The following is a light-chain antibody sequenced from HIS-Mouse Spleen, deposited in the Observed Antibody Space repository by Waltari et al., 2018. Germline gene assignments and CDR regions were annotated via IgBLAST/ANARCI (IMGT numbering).Light chain of an antibody. Sequence: QSALTQPASVSGSPGQSITISCTGTSMDVGGYDFFAWYQQHTGKAPKLMIYDVSNRPSGVSNRFSGSKSGNTASLTISGLQAEDEADYYCSSYTSSSFNVVFGGGTKLTVL. J-gene: IGLJ2*01. CDR3: SSYTSSSFNVV. CDR1: SMDVGGYDF. CDR2: DVS. V-gene: IGLV2-14*03.